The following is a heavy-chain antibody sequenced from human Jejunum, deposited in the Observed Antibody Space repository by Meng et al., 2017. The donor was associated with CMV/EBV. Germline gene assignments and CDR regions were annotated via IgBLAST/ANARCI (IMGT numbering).Heavy chain of an antibody. CDR3: ARARLGGYCSSTSCADNWFDP. Sequence: AHLVQSGGEVKKPGSSLKVSCKASGYTFTHYGITWVRQAPGQGLEWMGWISAYNGNTNYAQKLQGRVTMTTDTSTSTAYMELRSLRSDDTAVYYCARARLGGYCSSTSCADNWFDPWGQGTLVTVSS. V-gene: IGHV1-18*01. CDR1: GYTFTHYG. CDR2: ISAYNGNT. J-gene: IGHJ5*02. D-gene: IGHD2-2*01.